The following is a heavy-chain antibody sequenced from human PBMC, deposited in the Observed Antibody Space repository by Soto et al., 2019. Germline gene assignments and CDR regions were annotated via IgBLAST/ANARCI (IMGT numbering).Heavy chain of an antibody. J-gene: IGHJ6*02. CDR1: GFTFSRYW. Sequence: EVQLVESGGGLVQPGGSLRLSCAASGFTFSRYWMSWVRQAPGKGLEWVANIKDDGSDEYYVDSVKGRFTVSRDNAKNSLYLRLSGRRDEDTAVYYCARKQTTVTSLRTYYSGLDVWGQGTPVTVSS. D-gene: IGHD4-4*01. CDR3: ARKQTTVTSLRTYYSGLDV. V-gene: IGHV3-7*03. CDR2: IKDDGSDE.